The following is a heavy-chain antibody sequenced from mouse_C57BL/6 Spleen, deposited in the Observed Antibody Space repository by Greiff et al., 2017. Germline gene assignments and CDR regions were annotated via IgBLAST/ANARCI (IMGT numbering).Heavy chain of an antibody. D-gene: IGHD1-1*01. CDR1: GYTFTDYY. CDR3: ARGRIYYGSSYGDFDY. Sequence: VQLQQSGPVLVKPGASVKMSCKASGYTFTDYYMNWVKQSPGKSLEWIGFINPYNGGTSYNQKFKGKATLTVDKSSSTAYMELNSLTSEDSAVYYCARGRIYYGSSYGDFDYWGQGTTLTVSS. V-gene: IGHV1-19*01. J-gene: IGHJ2*01. CDR2: INPYNGGT.